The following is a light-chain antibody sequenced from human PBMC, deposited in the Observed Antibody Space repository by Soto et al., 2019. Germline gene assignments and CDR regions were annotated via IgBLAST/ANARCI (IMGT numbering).Light chain of an antibody. Sequence: EIVRTQSSATLSVSPGERATLSCRASQSVGSNLAWYQQKPGQAPRLLIYGASTRANGIPARFSGTGSGTEFTLTISSLQSDDFELYYCQQYTKWPRFGPGTKVDIK. CDR1: QSVGSN. V-gene: IGKV3-15*01. J-gene: IGKJ3*01. CDR3: QQYTKWPR. CDR2: GAS.